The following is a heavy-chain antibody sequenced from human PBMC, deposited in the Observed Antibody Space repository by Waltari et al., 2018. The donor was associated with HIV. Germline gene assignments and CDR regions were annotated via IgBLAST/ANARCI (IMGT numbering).Heavy chain of an antibody. CDR3: VKEGKDRMACDL. CDR2: ILYEGSNK. J-gene: IGHJ3*01. CDR1: GFPFSDCG. V-gene: IGHV3-30*18. Sequence: QVQLVESGGGVVQPGRSLRLSCAASGFPFSDCGMHWVRQAPGKGLWGVEVILYEGSNKHYADSVKGRFTISRDNSKNTVYLQMNSLRPEDTAVYYCVKEGKDRMACDLWGQGTMVTVSS.